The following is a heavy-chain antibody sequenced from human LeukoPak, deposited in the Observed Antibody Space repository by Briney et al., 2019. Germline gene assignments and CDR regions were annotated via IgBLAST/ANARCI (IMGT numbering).Heavy chain of an antibody. D-gene: IGHD2-2*01. J-gene: IGHJ6*03. CDR2: IWHDGSNK. Sequence: GRSLRLSCAASGFTFSSYGMHWVRQAPGKGLEWVAVIWHDGSNKYYADSVKGRFTISRDNSKNTLYLQMNSLRAEDTAVYYCARWRIVVVPAANPDYYMDVWGKGTTVTVSS. V-gene: IGHV3-33*01. CDR1: GFTFSSYG. CDR3: ARWRIVVVPAANPDYYMDV.